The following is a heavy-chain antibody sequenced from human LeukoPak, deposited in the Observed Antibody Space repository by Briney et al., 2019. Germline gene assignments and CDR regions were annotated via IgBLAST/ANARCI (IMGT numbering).Heavy chain of an antibody. CDR3: ARAGKDMATNHYYDY. CDR2: IYYSGST. V-gene: IGHV4-59*02. D-gene: IGHD5-24*01. J-gene: IGHJ4*02. Sequence: SETLSLTCTVSGGSVRSYFWSGIRQPPGKGLEWIGYIYYSGSTNYNPSLKSRLTISVDTSKNQFSLNLSSVTAADTAVYYCARAGKDMATNHYYDYWGQGTLVTVSS. CDR1: GGSVRSYF.